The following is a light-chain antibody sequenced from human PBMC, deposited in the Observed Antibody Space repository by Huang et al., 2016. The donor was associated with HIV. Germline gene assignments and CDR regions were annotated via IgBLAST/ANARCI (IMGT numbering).Light chain of an antibody. Sequence: IVMTQSPDSLTVSVGGRASFECRSSQNILYSSTNKNYLAWYKVKPGQSPQLLIYWAAARESGIPDRFTGSGSETDFTLTINNVQAEDVAIYYCQQYYSTPCTFGQGTRLEI. J-gene: IGKJ2*02. CDR1: QNILYSSTNKNY. CDR3: QQYYSTPCT. V-gene: IGKV4-1*01. CDR2: WAA.